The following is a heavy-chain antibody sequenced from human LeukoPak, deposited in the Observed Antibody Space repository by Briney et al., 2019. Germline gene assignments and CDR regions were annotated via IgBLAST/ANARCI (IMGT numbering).Heavy chain of an antibody. D-gene: IGHD3-10*01. J-gene: IGHJ1*01. Sequence: SETLSPTCTVSGGSISSSSYYWGWIRQPPGKGLEWIGSIYYSGSTYYNPSLKSRVTISVDTSKNQFSLKLSSVTAADTAVYHCARHRRFGELSFRRYFQHWGQGTIVTVSS. CDR1: GGSISSSSYY. CDR2: IYYSGST. CDR3: ARHRRFGELSFRRYFQH. V-gene: IGHV4-39*01.